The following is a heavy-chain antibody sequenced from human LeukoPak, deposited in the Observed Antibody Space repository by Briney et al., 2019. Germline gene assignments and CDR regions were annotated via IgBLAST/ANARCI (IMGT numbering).Heavy chain of an antibody. D-gene: IGHD3-10*01. V-gene: IGHV3-30-3*01. CDR3: AREWFGELLPYYYYGMDV. CDR1: GFTFSSYA. Sequence: PGGSLRLSCAASGFTFSSYAMHWVRQAPGKGLEWVAVISYDGSNKYYADSVKGRFTISRDNSKNTLYLQMNSLRAEDTAVYYCAREWFGELLPYYYYGMDVWGQGTTVTVSS. CDR2: ISYDGSNK. J-gene: IGHJ6*02.